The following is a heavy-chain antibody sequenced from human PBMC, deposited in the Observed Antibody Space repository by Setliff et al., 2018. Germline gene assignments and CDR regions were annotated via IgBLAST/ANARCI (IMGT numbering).Heavy chain of an antibody. CDR2: IYPGDSDT. D-gene: IGHD2-15*01. J-gene: IGHJ4*02. CDR3: AMPTSGDCSGGSCWFDY. CDR1: GYSFTSYW. Sequence: GESLKISCKGSGYSFTSYWIGWVRQMPGKSLEWMGIIYPGDSDTRYSPSFQGQVTISADKSISTAYLQWSSLKASDTAMYYCAMPTSGDCSGGSCWFDYWGQGTRVTVSS. V-gene: IGHV5-51*01.